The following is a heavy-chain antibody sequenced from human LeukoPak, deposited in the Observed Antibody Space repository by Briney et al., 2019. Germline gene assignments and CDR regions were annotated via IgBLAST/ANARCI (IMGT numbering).Heavy chain of an antibody. CDR1: GGSISSGDYY. D-gene: IGHD2-15*01. CDR3: ARSLMSCSGGSCYPIDAFDI. CDR2: IYYSGST. Sequence: SETLSLTCTVSGGSISSGDYYWSWIRQPPGKGLEWIGYIYYSGSTYYNPSLKSRVTISVDTSKNQFSLKLSSVTAADTAVYYCARSLMSCSGGSCYPIDAFDIWGQGTMVTVSS. V-gene: IGHV4-30-4*08. J-gene: IGHJ3*02.